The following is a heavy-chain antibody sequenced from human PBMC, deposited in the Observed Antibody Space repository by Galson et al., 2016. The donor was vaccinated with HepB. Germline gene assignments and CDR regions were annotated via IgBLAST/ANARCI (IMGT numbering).Heavy chain of an antibody. Sequence: SETLSLTCTVSGGSIRSTSYYWGWIRQPPGKGLEWIGSIYYSGTTYDNPSLKSRVTISLDTSKNQFSLRLSPVTAADTAVYYCAGELVGVNDAFDIWGQGTMVTVSP. CDR1: GGSIRSTSYY. D-gene: IGHD1-26*01. J-gene: IGHJ3*02. CDR2: IYYSGTT. V-gene: IGHV4-39*02. CDR3: AGELVGVNDAFDI.